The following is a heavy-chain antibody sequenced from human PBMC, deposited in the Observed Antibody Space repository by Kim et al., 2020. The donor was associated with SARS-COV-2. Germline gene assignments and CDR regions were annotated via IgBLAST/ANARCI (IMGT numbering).Heavy chain of an antibody. CDR2: ISGDGGST. CDR3: VKDGKGDYYDSSGYYHLFDY. J-gene: IGHJ4*02. CDR1: GFTFDDYA. V-gene: IGHV3-43*02. Sequence: GGSLRLSCAASGFTFDDYAMHWVRQAPGKGLEWVSLISGDGGSTYYADSVKGRFTISRDNSKNSLYLQMNSLRTEDTALYYCVKDGKGDYYDSSGYYHLFDYWGQGTLVTVSS. D-gene: IGHD3-22*01.